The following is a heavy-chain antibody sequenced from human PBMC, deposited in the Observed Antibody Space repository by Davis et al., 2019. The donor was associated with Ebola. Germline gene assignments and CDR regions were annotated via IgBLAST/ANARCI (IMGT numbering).Heavy chain of an antibody. V-gene: IGHV4-30-4*01. CDR2: IYFSGST. J-gene: IGHJ6*02. D-gene: IGHD3-10*01. CDR3: ARDVRGVTFSMDV. CDR1: GGSTSSGDYY. Sequence: LRLSCSVSGGSTSSGDYYWSWIRQPPGEGLQWIGYIYFSGSTYYSPSLNGRVTMSVDTSKNQFSLRLDYVTGADTAVYYCARDVRGVTFSMDVWGQGTTVTVSS.